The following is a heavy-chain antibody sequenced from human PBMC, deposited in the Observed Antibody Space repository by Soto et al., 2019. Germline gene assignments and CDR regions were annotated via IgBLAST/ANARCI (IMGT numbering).Heavy chain of an antibody. Sequence: PGGSLRLSCAASGFTFDDYAMHWVRQAPGKGLEWVSGISWNSGSIGYADSVKGRFTISRDNAKNSLYLQMNSLRAEDTALYYCAKDISPQVPAAMGIDYWGQGTLVTVSS. CDR3: AKDISPQVPAAMGIDY. V-gene: IGHV3-9*01. J-gene: IGHJ4*02. CDR1: GFTFDDYA. CDR2: ISWNSGSI. D-gene: IGHD2-2*01.